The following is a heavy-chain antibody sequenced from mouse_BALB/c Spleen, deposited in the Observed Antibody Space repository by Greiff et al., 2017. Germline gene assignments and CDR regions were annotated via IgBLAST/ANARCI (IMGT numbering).Heavy chain of an antibody. CDR1: GFNIKDYY. Sequence: EVQLQQSGAELVRSGASVKLSCTASGFNIKDYYMHWVKQRPEQGLEWIGWIDPENGDTEYAPKFQGKATMTADTSSNTAYLQLSSLTSEDTAVYYCTRGRYDGHYYAIDYWGQGTSVTVSS. V-gene: IGHV14-4*02. D-gene: IGHD2-3*01. CDR2: IDPENGDT. CDR3: TRGRYDGHYYAIDY. J-gene: IGHJ4*01.